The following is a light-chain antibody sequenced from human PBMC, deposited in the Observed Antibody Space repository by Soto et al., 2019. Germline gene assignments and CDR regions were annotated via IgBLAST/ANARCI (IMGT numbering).Light chain of an antibody. CDR2: SNN. Sequence: QSVLTQPPSASGTPGQRVTISCSGSSSNIGSNTVNWYQQLPGTAPKLLIYSNNQRSSGVPDRFSGSKSGTSASLAISGLQSEDEADYYCAAWDDNLNGWVFGGGTKLTVL. CDR3: AAWDDNLNGWV. V-gene: IGLV1-44*01. J-gene: IGLJ2*01. CDR1: SSNIGSNT.